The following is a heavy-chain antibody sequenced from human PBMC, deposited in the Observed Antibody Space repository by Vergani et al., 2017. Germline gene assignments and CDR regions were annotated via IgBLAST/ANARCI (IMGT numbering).Heavy chain of an antibody. CDR3: ARAALGWLQFLRWFDP. J-gene: IGHJ5*02. Sequence: QMQLVQSGPEVKKPGTSVKVSCKASGFTFTSSAVQWVRQARGQRLEWIGWIVVGSGNTNYAQKFQETVTITRDMSTSTAYMELSSLRSEDTAVYYCARAALGWLQFLRWFDPWGQGTLVTVSS. CDR2: IVVGSGNT. CDR1: GFTFTSSA. D-gene: IGHD5-24*01. V-gene: IGHV1-58*01.